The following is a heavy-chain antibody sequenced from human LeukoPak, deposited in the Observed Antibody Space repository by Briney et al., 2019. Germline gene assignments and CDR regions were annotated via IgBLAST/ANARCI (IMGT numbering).Heavy chain of an antibody. J-gene: IGHJ4*02. CDR3: ARRITTVRGGDEAYYFDY. V-gene: IGHV5-10-1*01. CDR2: IDPSDSYT. D-gene: IGHD3-10*01. CDR1: GYSFTSYW. Sequence: GESLKISCKGSGYSFTSYWISWVRQMPGKGLEWMGRIDPSDSYTNYSPSFQGHVTISADKSISTAYLQWSSLKASDTAMYYCARRITTVRGGDEAYYFDYWGQGTLVTVSS.